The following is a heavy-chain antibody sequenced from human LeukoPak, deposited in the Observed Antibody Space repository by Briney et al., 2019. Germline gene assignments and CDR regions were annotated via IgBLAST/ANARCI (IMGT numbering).Heavy chain of an antibody. V-gene: IGHV5-10-1*01. Sequence: GESLKISCKGSGYSFTSYWISWVRQMPGKGLEWMGRIDPSDSYTNYSPSFQGHVTISADKSISTAYLQWSSLKASDTAMYYCARRLAAAGDLNWFGPWGQGTLVTVSS. CDR1: GYSFTSYW. J-gene: IGHJ5*02. D-gene: IGHD6-13*01. CDR2: IDPSDSYT. CDR3: ARRLAAAGDLNWFGP.